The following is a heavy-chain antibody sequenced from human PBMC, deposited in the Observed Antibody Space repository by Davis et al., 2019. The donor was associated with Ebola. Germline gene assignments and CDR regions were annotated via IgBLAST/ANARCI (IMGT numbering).Heavy chain of an antibody. D-gene: IGHD5-12*01. J-gene: IGHJ4*02. CDR3: ARAYSGYGWGY. CDR2: IKSKSYGGIT. Sequence: GGSLRLSCTASGFTFGAYAMTWVRQAPGKGLEWVSFIKSKSYGGITQYAASVKGRFTISRDESKSIAYLQMNSLKPEDTAVYYCARAYSGYGWGYWGQGTLVTVSS. CDR1: GFTFGAYA. V-gene: IGHV3-49*04.